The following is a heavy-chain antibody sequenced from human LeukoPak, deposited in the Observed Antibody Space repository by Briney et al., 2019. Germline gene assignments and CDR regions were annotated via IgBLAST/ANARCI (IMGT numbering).Heavy chain of an antibody. V-gene: IGHV4-34*01. CDR2: INHSGST. Sequence: SETLSPTCAVYGGSFSGYYWSWIRQPPGKGLEWIGEINHSGSTNYNPSLKSRVTISVDTSKNQFSLKLSSVTAADTAVYYCARLNSSSSGSFDYWGQGTLVTVSS. CDR3: ARLNSSSSGSFDY. J-gene: IGHJ4*02. CDR1: GGSFSGYY. D-gene: IGHD6-6*01.